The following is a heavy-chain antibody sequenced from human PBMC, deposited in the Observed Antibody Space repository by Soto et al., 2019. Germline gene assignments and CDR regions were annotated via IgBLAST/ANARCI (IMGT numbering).Heavy chain of an antibody. Sequence: PSETLSLTCTVSGGSISSSSYYWGWIRQPPGKGLEWIGSIYYSGSTYYNPSLKSRVTISVDTSKNQFSLKLSSVTAADTAVYYCVRHRAIAAMVTHLDYWGQGTLVTISS. CDR3: VRHRAIAAMVTHLDY. J-gene: IGHJ4*02. CDR1: GGSISSSSYY. D-gene: IGHD5-18*01. CDR2: IYYSGST. V-gene: IGHV4-39*01.